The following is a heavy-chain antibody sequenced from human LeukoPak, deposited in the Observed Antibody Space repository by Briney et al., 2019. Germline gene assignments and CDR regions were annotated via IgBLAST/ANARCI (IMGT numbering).Heavy chain of an antibody. CDR1: GFIFKNYA. J-gene: IGHJ4*02. V-gene: IGHV3-30*18. CDR3: AKNPTFFDC. CDR2: ISKDGINE. Sequence: PGGSLRLSCAASGFIFKNYAMHWVRQAPGKGLEWVALISKDGINENYADSVKGRFTISRDNLRNTLYLQMNSLRPEDTAVYYCAKNPTFFDCWGQGTLVTVSS. D-gene: IGHD2/OR15-2a*01.